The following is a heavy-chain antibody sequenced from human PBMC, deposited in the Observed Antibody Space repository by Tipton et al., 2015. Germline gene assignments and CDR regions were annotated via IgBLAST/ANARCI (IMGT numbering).Heavy chain of an antibody. CDR3: ASETYGGRDAFDI. CDR2: IYYSGST. D-gene: IGHD4-23*01. Sequence: TLSLTCTVSGVSISSGGYYWSWIRQHPGKGLECIGYIYYSGSTHYNPSLKSRFTISLDTSENQFSLKLSSVTAADTAVYYCASETYGGRDAFDIWGQGTMVTVSS. CDR1: GVSISSGGYY. J-gene: IGHJ3*02. V-gene: IGHV4-31*03.